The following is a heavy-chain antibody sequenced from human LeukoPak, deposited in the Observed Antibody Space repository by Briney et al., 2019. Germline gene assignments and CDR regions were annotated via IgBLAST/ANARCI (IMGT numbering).Heavy chain of an antibody. Sequence: PSDTLSLTCTVSVGSLSSSTYYWGWIRQPPGKGLEWIGSIYQSGSTNSNPSLKSRVTISVDTSKDQFSLKLTSVTAADTAVYFCARMWGTTFYYYYMNLWGRGTTVTVSS. CDR2: IYQSGST. CDR1: VGSLSSSTYY. CDR3: ARMWGTTFYYYYMNL. V-gene: IGHV4-39*01. J-gene: IGHJ6*03. D-gene: IGHD3-16*01.